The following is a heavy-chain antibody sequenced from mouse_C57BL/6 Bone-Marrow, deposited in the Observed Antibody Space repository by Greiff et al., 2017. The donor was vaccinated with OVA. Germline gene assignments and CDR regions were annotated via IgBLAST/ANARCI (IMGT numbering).Heavy chain of an antibody. Sequence: VKLMESGGGLVKPGGSLKLSCAASGFTFSDYGMHWVRQAPEKGLEWVAYISSGSSTIYYADTVKGRFTISRDNAKNTLFLQMTSLRSEDTAMYYCALITTVVADYFDYWGQGTTLTVSS. D-gene: IGHD1-1*01. CDR1: GFTFSDYG. CDR3: ALITTVVADYFDY. V-gene: IGHV5-17*01. CDR2: ISSGSSTI. J-gene: IGHJ2*01.